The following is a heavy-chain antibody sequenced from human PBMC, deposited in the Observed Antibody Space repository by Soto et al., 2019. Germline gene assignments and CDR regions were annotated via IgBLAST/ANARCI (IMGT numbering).Heavy chain of an antibody. V-gene: IGHV1-46*01. CDR1: GYTFTSYY. J-gene: IGHJ6*03. CDR3: AKDLWIAARFYYMDV. Sequence: XVKVSCKASGYTFTSYYMHCVRHAPGQGLEWMGIINPSGGSTSYAQKFQGRVTMTRDTSTSTVYMELSSLRSEDMAVYYCAKDLWIAARFYYMDVWGKGTTVTVSS. CDR2: INPSGGST. D-gene: IGHD6-6*01.